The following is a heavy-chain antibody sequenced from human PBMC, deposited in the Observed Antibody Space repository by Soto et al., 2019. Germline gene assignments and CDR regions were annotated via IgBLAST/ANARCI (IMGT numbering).Heavy chain of an antibody. CDR3: ARHATKSPYYFDY. CDR2: IYYSGST. Sequence: SETLSLTCTVSGGSISSYYWSWIRQPPGKGLEWIGYIYYSGSTNYNPSLKSRVTISVDTSKNQFSLKLSSVTAADTAVYYCARHATKSPYYFDYWGQGTLVTVSS. CDR1: GGSISSYY. V-gene: IGHV4-59*08. J-gene: IGHJ4*02.